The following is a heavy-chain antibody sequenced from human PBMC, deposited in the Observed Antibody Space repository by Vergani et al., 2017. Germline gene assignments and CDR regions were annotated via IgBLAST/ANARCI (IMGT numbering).Heavy chain of an antibody. CDR2: IYYSGST. D-gene: IGHD3-9*01. V-gene: IGHV4-39*07. J-gene: IGHJ5*02. CDR3: ASCVHTYDILTGPPPFDP. CDR1: GGSISSSSYY. Sequence: QLQLQESGPGLVTPSETLSLTCTVSGGSISSSSYYWGWIRQPPGKGLEWIGSIYYSGSTYYNPSLKSRVTISVDTSKKQFSLKLSSVTAADTAVYYCASCVHTYDILTGPPPFDPWGQGTRVTVSS.